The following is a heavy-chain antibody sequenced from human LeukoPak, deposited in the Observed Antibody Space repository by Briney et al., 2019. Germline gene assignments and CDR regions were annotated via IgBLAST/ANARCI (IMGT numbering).Heavy chain of an antibody. CDR2: INHGGST. V-gene: IGHV4-34*01. CDR1: GGSFSGYY. D-gene: IGHD2-2*01. J-gene: IGHJ4*02. CDR3: ARGRDIVVVPAARLYYFDY. Sequence: PSETLSLTCAVYGGSFSGYYWSWIRQPPGKGLEWIGEINHGGSTNYNPSLKSRVTISVDTSKNQFSLKLSSVTAADTAVYYCARGRDIVVVPAARLYYFDYWGQGTLVTVSS.